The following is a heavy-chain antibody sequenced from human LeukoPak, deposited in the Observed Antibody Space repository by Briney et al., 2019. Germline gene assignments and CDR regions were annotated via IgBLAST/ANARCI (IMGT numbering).Heavy chain of an antibody. CDR2: IYYSGST. Sequence: SETLSLTCTVSGGSISSSSYYWGWIRQPPGKGLEWIGSIYYSGSTYYNPSLKSRVTISVDTSKNQFSLKLSSVTAADTAVYYCARASDIVVVPAAIYSNPLDYWGQGTLVTVSS. J-gene: IGHJ4*02. CDR1: GGSISSSSYY. D-gene: IGHD2-2*01. CDR3: ARASDIVVVPAAIYSNPLDY. V-gene: IGHV4-39*07.